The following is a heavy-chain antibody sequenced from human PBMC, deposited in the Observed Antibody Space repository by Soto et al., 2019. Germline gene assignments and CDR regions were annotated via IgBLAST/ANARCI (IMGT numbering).Heavy chain of an antibody. CDR2: ISSTTNYI. CDR3: ARESEDLTSNFDY. CDR1: GFPFTRYS. V-gene: IGHV3-21*06. J-gene: IGHJ4*02. Sequence: EVQLVESGGGLVKPGGSLRPSGAASGFPFTRYSLTWVRQPPGKGLEWVSSISSTTNYIYYGDSMKGRFTISRDNAKNSLYLEMNSLRAEDTAVYYCARESEDLTSNFDYWGQGTLVTVSS.